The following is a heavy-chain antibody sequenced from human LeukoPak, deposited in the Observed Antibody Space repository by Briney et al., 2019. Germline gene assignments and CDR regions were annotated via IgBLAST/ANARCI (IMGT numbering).Heavy chain of an antibody. Sequence: GGSLRLSCAASGFTFSNYGMHWVRQAPGKGLEWVAFVRLDGSNEYYADSVKGRFTISRDNSRDALYLQMNNLRAEDTAVYYCAQGNCCAGDCQRYFYFYMDVWGKGATLIVSS. V-gene: IGHV3-30*02. CDR1: GFTFSNYG. CDR3: AQGNCCAGDCQRYFYFYMDV. CDR2: VRLDGSNE. D-gene: IGHD2-21*02. J-gene: IGHJ6*03.